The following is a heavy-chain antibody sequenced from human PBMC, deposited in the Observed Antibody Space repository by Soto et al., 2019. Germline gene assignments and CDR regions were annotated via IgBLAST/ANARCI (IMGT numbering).Heavy chain of an antibody. J-gene: IGHJ6*02. D-gene: IGHD3-22*01. CDR1: GFTFSSYS. CDR3: VVRSGYPNYYYYGMDV. CDR2: ISSSSYI. V-gene: IGHV3-21*01. Sequence: PGGSLRLSXAASGFTFSSYSMNWVRQAPGKGLEWVSSISSSSYIYYADSVKGRFTISRDNAKNSLYLQMNSLRAEDTAVYYCVVRSGYPNYYYYGMDVWGQGTTVTVSS.